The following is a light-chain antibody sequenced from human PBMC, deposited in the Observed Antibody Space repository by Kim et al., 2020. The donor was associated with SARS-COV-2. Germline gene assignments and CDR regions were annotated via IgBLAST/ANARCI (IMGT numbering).Light chain of an antibody. CDR3: QQRSNWPYT. Sequence: EIVLTQSPATLSLSPGERATLSCRASQSVGSYLAWYQQKPGQAPRLLFYDASNRATGIPARSSGSGSGTDFTLTISSLEPEDFAVYYCQQRSNWPYTFGQGTKLEI. V-gene: IGKV3-11*01. CDR1: QSVGSY. J-gene: IGKJ2*01. CDR2: DAS.